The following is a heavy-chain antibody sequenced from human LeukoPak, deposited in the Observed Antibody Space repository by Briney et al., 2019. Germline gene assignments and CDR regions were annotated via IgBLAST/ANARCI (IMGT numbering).Heavy chain of an antibody. CDR2: NVGSGDTT. J-gene: IGHJ4*02. D-gene: IGHD6-13*01. CDR3: AKTSTGYSSSRYDY. Sequence: PGGSLRLSCAASGFTFSSYAMSWVRQAPGKARECLLTNVGSGDTTYYANSVKGRFTISRDNSKNTLYLQMNSLKAEDTAVYYCAKTSTGYSSSRYDYWGQGTLVTVSS. V-gene: IGHV3-23*01. CDR1: GFTFSSYA.